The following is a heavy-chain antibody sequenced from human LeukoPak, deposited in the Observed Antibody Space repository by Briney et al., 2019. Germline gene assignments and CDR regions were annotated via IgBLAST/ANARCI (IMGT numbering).Heavy chain of an antibody. D-gene: IGHD3-10*01. CDR3: ARDDGSHFFDF. Sequence: ASVKVSCKASGYTFTGYYMHWVRQAPGQGLEWMGWINPNSGSTKYAQKFQGRVTMTRDTSTRTADMELSSLRPEDTAVYYCARDDGSHFFDFWGQGTLVTVSS. CDR1: GYTFTGYY. J-gene: IGHJ4*02. V-gene: IGHV1-2*02. CDR2: INPNSGST.